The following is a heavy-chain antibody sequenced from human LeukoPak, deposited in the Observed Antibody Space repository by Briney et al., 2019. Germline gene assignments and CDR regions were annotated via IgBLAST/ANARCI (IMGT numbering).Heavy chain of an antibody. CDR3: ARERNDIVVVVAAYYFDY. CDR2: ISSSSSYI. J-gene: IGHJ4*02. D-gene: IGHD2-15*01. CDR1: GFTFSSYS. V-gene: IGHV3-21*01. Sequence: GGSLRLSCAASGFTFSSYSMNWVRQAPGKGLEWVSSISSSSSYIYYADSVKGRFTISRDNAKNSLYLQMNSLRAEDTAVYYCARERNDIVVVVAAYYFDYWGQGTLVTVSS.